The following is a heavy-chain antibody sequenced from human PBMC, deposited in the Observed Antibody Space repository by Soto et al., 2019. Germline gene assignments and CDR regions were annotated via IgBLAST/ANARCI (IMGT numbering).Heavy chain of an antibody. V-gene: IGHV1-46*01. D-gene: IGHD2-21*01. CDR3: ARSLLQGDF. CDR2: INPNGGST. J-gene: IGHJ4*02. CDR1: GYTFIHYY. Sequence: QVQLVQSGAEVKKPGASVKISCKASGYTFIHYYIHWVRQAPGQGLEWMAIINPNGGSTNYAQKCQGRVTVTRDTSTTTVSMELNSLESDATAVYFCARSLLQGDFWGQGTLVTVSS.